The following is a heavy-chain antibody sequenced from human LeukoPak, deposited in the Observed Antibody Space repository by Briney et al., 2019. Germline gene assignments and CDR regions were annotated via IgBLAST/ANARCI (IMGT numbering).Heavy chain of an antibody. J-gene: IGHJ3*02. CDR2: ISSSNTFI. D-gene: IGHD1-26*01. CDR3: ARGGIITSYAFEI. CDR1: GFSFSSYS. V-gene: IGHV3-21*01. Sequence: GGSLRLSCVASGFSFSSYSINWVRQAPGRGLEWVSSISSSNTFIYYANSVRGRFTISRDNAKNSLYLQMNSLRADDTAVYYCARGGIITSYAFEIWGQGAMVTVSS.